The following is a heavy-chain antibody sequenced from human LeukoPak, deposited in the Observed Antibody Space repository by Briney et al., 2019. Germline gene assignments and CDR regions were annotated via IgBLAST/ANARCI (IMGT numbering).Heavy chain of an antibody. Sequence: ASVKVSCKASGYAFTSYDINWVRQATGQGLEWMGWMNPNSGNTGYAQKFQGRVTMTRNTSISTAYMELSSLRSEDTAVYYCARDVGYCSSTSCSGQFDWGQGTLVTVSS. CDR2: MNPNSGNT. J-gene: IGHJ4*02. CDR1: GYAFTSYD. CDR3: ARDVGYCSSTSCSGQFD. V-gene: IGHV1-8*01. D-gene: IGHD2-2*01.